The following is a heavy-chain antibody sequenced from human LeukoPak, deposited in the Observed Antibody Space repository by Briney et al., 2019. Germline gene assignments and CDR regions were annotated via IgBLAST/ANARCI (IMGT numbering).Heavy chain of an antibody. J-gene: IGHJ6*03. CDR2: IYYSGST. CDR1: GGSISSSSYY. Sequence: SETLSLTCTVSGGSISSSSYYWGWIRQPPGKGLEWIGSIYYSGSTYYNPSLKSRVTISVDTSKNQFSLKLSSVTAADTAVYYCARDQSDFWSIGYYYMDVWGKGTTATVSS. CDR3: ARDQSDFWSIGYYYMDV. V-gene: IGHV4-39*07. D-gene: IGHD3-3*01.